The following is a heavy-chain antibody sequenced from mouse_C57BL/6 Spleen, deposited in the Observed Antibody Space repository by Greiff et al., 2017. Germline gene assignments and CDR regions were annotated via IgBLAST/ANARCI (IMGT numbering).Heavy chain of an antibody. CDR1: GYTFTSYG. CDR2: IYPRSGNT. CDR3: ARSLHYYGSSFYAMDY. J-gene: IGHJ4*01. D-gene: IGHD1-1*01. V-gene: IGHV1-81*01. Sequence: VQLQQSGAELARPGASVKLSCKASGYTFTSYGISWVKQRTGQGLEWIGEIYPRSGNTYYNEKFKGKATLTADKSSSTAYMELRSLTSEDSAVYFCARSLHYYGSSFYAMDYWGQGTSVTVSS.